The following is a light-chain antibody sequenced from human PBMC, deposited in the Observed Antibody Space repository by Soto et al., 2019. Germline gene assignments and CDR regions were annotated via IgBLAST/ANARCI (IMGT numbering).Light chain of an antibody. CDR1: QSVRSNY. CDR3: QQYGSSPST. V-gene: IGKV3-20*01. Sequence: EIVLTQSPGTLSLSPGEGATLSCRASQSVRSNYLAWYQQKPGQAPRLLIYGASSRATGSPDRFSGSGSGTDFTLTISRLEPEDFAVYFCQQYGSSPSTLGQGAKVEIK. CDR2: GAS. J-gene: IGKJ1*01.